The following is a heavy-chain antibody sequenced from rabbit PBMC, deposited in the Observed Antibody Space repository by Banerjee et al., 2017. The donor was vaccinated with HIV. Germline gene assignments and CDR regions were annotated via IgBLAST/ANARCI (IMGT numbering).Heavy chain of an antibody. CDR2: IDTGRNGRT. CDR1: GIDFNTYWY. Sequence: QQQLEESGGGLVKPGGTLTLTCKASGIDFNTYWYICWVRQAPGKGLEWIACIDTGRNGRTDYASWAKGRFTISKTSSTTVTLQMTSLTAADTATYFCAREHSYADYGDFNLWGPGTLVTVS. J-gene: IGHJ4*01. D-gene: IGHD2-1*01. V-gene: IGHV1S45*01. CDR3: AREHSYADYGDFNL.